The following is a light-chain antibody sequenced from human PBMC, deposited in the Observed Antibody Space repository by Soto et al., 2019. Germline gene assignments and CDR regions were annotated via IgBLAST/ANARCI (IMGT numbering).Light chain of an antibody. J-gene: IGKJ2*01. Sequence: DIQMTQSPSSLSASVGDRVTLTCRASHSMSDYLNWYRQKPGRAPELLIYATSTLQSGVPSRFSGNRSGTECTLTISGLQPEDFATYFCQQSFSTPYTFGQGTQLEI. CDR3: QQSFSTPYT. CDR1: HSMSDY. CDR2: ATS. V-gene: IGKV1-39*01.